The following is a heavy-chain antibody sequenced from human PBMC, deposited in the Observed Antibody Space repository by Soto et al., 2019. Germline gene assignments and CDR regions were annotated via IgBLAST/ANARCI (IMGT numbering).Heavy chain of an antibody. CDR1: VYRFIDFF. V-gene: IGHV1-2*02. D-gene: IGHD2-15*01. J-gene: IGHJ4*02. CDR2: INTKNGDT. CDR3: AREKSGANFGY. Sequence: QVQLLQSGAEVKKPGASVKVSCKASVYRFIDFFLHWVRQAPGQGLEWMGWINTKNGDTNYAQKFQDKVTMTRDTSISVAYMDLSGLNSGDTAVYYCAREKSGANFGYWGQGALVTAS.